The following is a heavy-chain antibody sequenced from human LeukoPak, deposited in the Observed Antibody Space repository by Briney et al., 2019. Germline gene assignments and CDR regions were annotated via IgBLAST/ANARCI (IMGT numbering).Heavy chain of an antibody. CDR3: ARGLGGNSRAAPYYFDY. V-gene: IGHV3-66*02. CDR1: GLSVSSNY. CDR2: IYSGGST. D-gene: IGHD4-23*01. Sequence: GGSLRLSCAASGLSVSSNYMSWVRQAPGKGLEWVSVIYSGGSTYYADSVKGRFTISRDNSKNTPYLQMNSLRAEDTAVYYCARGLGGNSRAAPYYFDYWGQGTLVTVSS. J-gene: IGHJ4*02.